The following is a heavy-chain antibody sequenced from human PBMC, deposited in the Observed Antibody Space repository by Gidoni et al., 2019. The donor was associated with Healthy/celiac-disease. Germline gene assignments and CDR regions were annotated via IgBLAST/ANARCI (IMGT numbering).Heavy chain of an antibody. V-gene: IGHV3-30*18. J-gene: IGHJ6*02. CDR2: RSYDGSNK. CDR1: GFTFSSYG. Sequence: VQLVESGGGVVQPGWSLRLSCAASGFTFSSYGMHWVRQAPGKGLEWVAVRSYDGSNKYYADSVKGRFTISRDNSKNTLYLQMNSLRAEDTAVYYCAKDHIPHSGYDSGAPFYYYYGMDVWGQGTTVTVSS. CDR3: AKDHIPHSGYDSGAPFYYYYGMDV. D-gene: IGHD5-12*01.